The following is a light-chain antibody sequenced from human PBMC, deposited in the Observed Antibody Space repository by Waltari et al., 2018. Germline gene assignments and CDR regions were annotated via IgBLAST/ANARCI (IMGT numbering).Light chain of an antibody. J-gene: IGKJ1*01. Sequence: AIQMTQSPSSLSASVRDSVTLPCRASQGIRNDFGWYQQGPGKAPMLLKYAASSLQTGVPSRFSGSGSGTGFTLTISSLQPEDFGTYYCLQDYSYPWTFGQGTKVEVK. CDR3: LQDYSYPWT. CDR1: QGIRND. V-gene: IGKV1-6*01. CDR2: AAS.